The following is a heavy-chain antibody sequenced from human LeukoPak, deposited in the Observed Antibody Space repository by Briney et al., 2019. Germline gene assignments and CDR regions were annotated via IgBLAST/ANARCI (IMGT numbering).Heavy chain of an antibody. V-gene: IGHV3-13*01. J-gene: IGHJ3*02. CDR2: IGTIGDT. CDR1: GFTFSSYD. CDR3: ARKGDGAFDI. Sequence: GGSLRLSCAASGFTFSSYDMHWVRQATGKGLEWVSAIGTIGDTYYTGSVKGRFTISRENAKNSLYLQMNSLRAGDTAAYYCARKGDGAFDIWGQGTMVTVSS. D-gene: IGHD3-16*01.